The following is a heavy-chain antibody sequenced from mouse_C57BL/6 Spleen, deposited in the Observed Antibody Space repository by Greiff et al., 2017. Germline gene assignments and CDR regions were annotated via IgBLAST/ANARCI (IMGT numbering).Heavy chain of an antibody. CDR3: TRRWLPLAMDY. CDR1: GFTLSSYA. CDR2: ISSGGDYI. D-gene: IGHD2-3*01. Sequence: EVHLVESGEGLVKPGGSLKLSCAASGFTLSSYAMSWVRQTPEKRLEWVAYISSGGDYIYYADTVKGRFTISRDNARNTLYLQMSSLKSEDTAMYYCTRRWLPLAMDYWSQGTSVTVSS. J-gene: IGHJ4*01. V-gene: IGHV5-9-1*02.